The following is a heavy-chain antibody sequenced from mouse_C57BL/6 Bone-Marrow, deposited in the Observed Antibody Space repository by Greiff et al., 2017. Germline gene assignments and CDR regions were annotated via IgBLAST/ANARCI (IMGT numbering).Heavy chain of an antibody. CDR1: GYTFTSYW. J-gene: IGHJ3*01. V-gene: IGHV1-69*01. D-gene: IGHD1-1*02. CDR3: ACGRWSWFAY. Sequence: VQLQQPGAELVMPGASVKLSCKASGYTFTSYWMHWVKQRPGQGLEWSGEIDPSDSYTNYNQKFKGKSTFTVDKSSSTAYMQLSSLTSEDSAVYSCACGRWSWFAYWGQGTLVTVSA. CDR2: IDPSDSYT.